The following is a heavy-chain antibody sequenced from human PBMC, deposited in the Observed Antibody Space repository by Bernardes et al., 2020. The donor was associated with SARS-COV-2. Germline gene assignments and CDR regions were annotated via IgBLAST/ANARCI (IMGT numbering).Heavy chain of an antibody. CDR1: GYTFIGYY. J-gene: IGHJ5*02. CDR2: INPNSGDT. CDR3: ARGLSYYDDSSGYFQFDP. V-gene: IGHV1-2*04. D-gene: IGHD3-22*01. Sequence: ASVKVSCKASGYTFIGYYIHWVRQAPGQGLEWMGWINPNSGDTKYAKKFQGWVTMTRETFSSTVYMELSRLKDTAVYYCARGLSYYDDSSGYFQFDPWGQEPWSPSPQ.